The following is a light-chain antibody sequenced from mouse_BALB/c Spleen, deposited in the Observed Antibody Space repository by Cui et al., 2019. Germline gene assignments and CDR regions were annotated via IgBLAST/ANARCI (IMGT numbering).Light chain of an antibody. Sequence: DIQMTQSPSSLSASQGERVRHTLRASQEISGYLSWRQQKPDGTIKRLIYAASTLDSGVPKRFSGSRSGSDYSLTISSLESEDFADYYCLQYASYPFTFGSGTKLEIK. CDR3: LQYASYPFT. CDR1: QEISGY. CDR2: AAS. V-gene: IGKV9-124*01. J-gene: IGKJ4*01.